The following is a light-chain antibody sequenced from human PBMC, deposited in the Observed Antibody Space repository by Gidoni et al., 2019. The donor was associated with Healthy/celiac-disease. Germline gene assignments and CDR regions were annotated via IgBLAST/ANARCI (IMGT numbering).Light chain of an antibody. CDR2: EVS. V-gene: IGLV2-18*02. CDR1: SSDVGSYNR. Sequence: QSALTQPPSVSGSPGQSVTISCTGTSSDVGSYNRVSWYQQPPGTAPKRMIYEVSKRPSGVPDRFSGSKSGNTASLTISGLQAEDEADYYCSSYTSSSTDVFGTGTKVTVL. J-gene: IGLJ1*01. CDR3: SSYTSSSTDV.